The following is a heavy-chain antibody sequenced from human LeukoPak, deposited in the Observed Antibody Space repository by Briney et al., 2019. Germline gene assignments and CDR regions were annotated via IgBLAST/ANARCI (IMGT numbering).Heavy chain of an antibody. CDR1: GGSISSTIYY. D-gene: IGHD6-6*01. Sequence: SETLSLTCSVSGGSISSTIYYWGWIRQPPGKGLEWIGSIYYSGTTYYNPSLKSRVTISLETSKTQFSLKLTSVTAADTAVYYCARDWGVSARPGYMDVWGKGTTVTVSS. V-gene: IGHV4-39*07. CDR2: IYYSGTT. J-gene: IGHJ6*03. CDR3: ARDWGVSARPGYMDV.